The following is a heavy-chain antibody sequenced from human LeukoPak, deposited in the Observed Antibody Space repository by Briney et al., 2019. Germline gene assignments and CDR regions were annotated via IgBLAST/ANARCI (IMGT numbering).Heavy chain of an antibody. D-gene: IGHD2/OR15-2a*01. CDR1: GFTFSNYD. V-gene: IGHV3-13*01. CDR2: IGAAGDT. Sequence: PGGSLRLSCSASGFTFSNYDMHWVRQVTGKGLEWVSAIGAAGDTYYPGSVKGRFTISRDIAKNSLYLQMNSLRAEDTAVYYCARDFEIPGTFDYWGQGTLVTVSS. CDR3: ARDFEIPGTFDY. J-gene: IGHJ4*02.